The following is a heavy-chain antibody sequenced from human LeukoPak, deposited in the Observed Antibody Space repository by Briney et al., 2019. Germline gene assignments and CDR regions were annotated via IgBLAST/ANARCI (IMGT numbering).Heavy chain of an antibody. Sequence: GGSLRLSCAVSGLTFSSYAMSWVRQAPGKGLEWVSSISSSSNYIYYADSVKGRFTISRDNAKNSLYLQMNSLRAEDTAVYYCARVGDGYNWVYWGQGTLVTVSS. CDR2: ISSSSNYI. J-gene: IGHJ4*02. V-gene: IGHV3-21*01. CDR3: ARVGDGYNWVY. CDR1: GLTFSSYA. D-gene: IGHD5-24*01.